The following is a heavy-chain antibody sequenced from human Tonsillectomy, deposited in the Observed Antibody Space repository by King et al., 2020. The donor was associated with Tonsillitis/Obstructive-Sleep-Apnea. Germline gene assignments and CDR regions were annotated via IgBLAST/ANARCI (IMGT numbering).Heavy chain of an antibody. CDR2: IYSGGSI. D-gene: IGHD4-11*01. J-gene: IGHJ4*02. V-gene: IGHV3-53*01. CDR1: GFSGSRNY. CDR3: ARGGGSNYGGSFDY. Sequence: VQLVESGGGLIQPGGSLRLSRSASGFSGSRNYMSWGRPAPGKGLWWVSVIYSGGSIHYADPGKGRFTISRDNSKNTLYLQMNSLRAEDTAVYYCARGGGSNYGGSFDYWGQGTLVTVSS.